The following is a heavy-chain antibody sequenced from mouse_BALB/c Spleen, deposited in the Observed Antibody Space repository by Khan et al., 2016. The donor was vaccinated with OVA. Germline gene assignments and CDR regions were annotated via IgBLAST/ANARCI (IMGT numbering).Heavy chain of an antibody. D-gene: IGHD2-10*01. V-gene: IGHV2-6-1*01. CDR3: ARQPYYHYNIMDY. J-gene: IGHJ4*01. CDR2: IWSDGST. CDR1: GFSLTNYG. Sequence: VQLQESGPGLVAPSQSLSITCTISGFSLTNYGVHWVRQPPGKGLEWLVVIWSDGSTTYNSALKSRLTISKDNSESQVFLKTNSLQTDDTAMYFCARQPYYHYNIMDYWGQGTSVTVSS.